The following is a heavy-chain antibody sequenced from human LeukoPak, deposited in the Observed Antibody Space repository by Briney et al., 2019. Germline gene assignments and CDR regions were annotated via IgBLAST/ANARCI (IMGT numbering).Heavy chain of an antibody. CDR2: MYYSGST. V-gene: IGHV4-39*01. D-gene: IGHD3-10*01. CDR3: ARLLFRSISPADY. CDR1: GGSISSSSYY. Sequence: SETLSLTCTVSGGSISSSSYYWGWIRQPPGKGLEWIGSMYYSGSTYYNPSLKSRVTISVDTSKNQFSLKLSSVTAADTAVYYCARLLFRSISPADYRGQGTLVTVSS. J-gene: IGHJ4*02.